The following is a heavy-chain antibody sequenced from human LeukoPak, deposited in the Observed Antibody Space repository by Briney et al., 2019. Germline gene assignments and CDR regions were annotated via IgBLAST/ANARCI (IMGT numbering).Heavy chain of an antibody. Sequence: GGSLRLSCAVSGFTFEDYAMHWVRQAPGKGLEWVSLTSRDGSSTYYADSVKGRFTISRDNSEYSLYLQMNSLRTGDTALYYCAKDWSGGWTYFDYWGQGTLVTVSS. D-gene: IGHD3-3*01. CDR2: TSRDGSST. J-gene: IGHJ4*02. CDR1: GFTFEDYA. CDR3: AKDWSGGWTYFDY. V-gene: IGHV3-43*02.